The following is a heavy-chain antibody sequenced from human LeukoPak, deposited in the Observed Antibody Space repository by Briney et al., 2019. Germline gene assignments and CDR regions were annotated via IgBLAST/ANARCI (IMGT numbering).Heavy chain of an antibody. CDR2: ISGSGGST. CDR1: GFTFSSYA. J-gene: IGHJ5*02. V-gene: IGHV3-23*01. Sequence: GGSLRLSCAASGFTFSSYAMSWVRQAPGKGLEWVSAISGSGGSTYYADSVKGRFTISRDNSKNTVYLQLTSLRPDDTAVYYCVKGSDIYGHLFSPLIDRWGQGTLVIVSS. D-gene: IGHD3-9*01. CDR3: VKGSDIYGHLFSPLIDR.